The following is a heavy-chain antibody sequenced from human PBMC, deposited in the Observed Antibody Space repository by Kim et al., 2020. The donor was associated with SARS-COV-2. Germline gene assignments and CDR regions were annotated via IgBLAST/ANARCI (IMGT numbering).Heavy chain of an antibody. CDR3: ARDGGYYYDSSGYYYFDY. CDR2: ISSSGSTI. D-gene: IGHD3-22*01. CDR1: GFTFSSYE. V-gene: IGHV3-48*03. Sequence: GGSLRLSCAASGFTFSSYEMNWVRQAPGKGLEWVSYISSSGSTIYYADSVKGRFTISRDNAKNSLYLQMNSLRAEDTAVYYCARDGGYYYDSSGYYYFDYCGQGTLVTVSS. J-gene: IGHJ4*02.